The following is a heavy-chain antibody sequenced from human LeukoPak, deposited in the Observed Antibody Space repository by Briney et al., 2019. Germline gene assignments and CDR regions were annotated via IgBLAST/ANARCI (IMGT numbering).Heavy chain of an antibody. CDR1: GFPFSSYS. J-gene: IGHJ4*02. CDR3: ARDSVLLFGTFDY. D-gene: IGHD3-10*01. CDR2: ISSSSSYI. Sequence: GGSLRLSCAASGFPFSSYSMNWVRQAPGKGLEWVSSISSSSSYIYYADSVKGRFTISRDNAKNSLYLQMNSLRAEDTAVYYCARDSVLLFGTFDYWGQGTLVTVSS. V-gene: IGHV3-21*01.